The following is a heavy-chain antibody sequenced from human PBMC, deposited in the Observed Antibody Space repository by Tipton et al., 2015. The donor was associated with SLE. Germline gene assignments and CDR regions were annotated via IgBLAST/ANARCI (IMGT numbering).Heavy chain of an antibody. CDR3: ARGLMVQGVKGYFDY. CDR2: FYYSKTT. Sequence: TLSLTCTVSGDSISTSNYYWAWIRQPPGKGLEWIGSFYYSKTTYYNPSLKSRVTISVDTSKNQFSLKLSSVTAADTAVYYCARGLMVQGVKGYFDYWDQGTLVTVPS. V-gene: IGHV4-39*07. CDR1: GDSISTSNYY. D-gene: IGHD3-10*01. J-gene: IGHJ4*02.